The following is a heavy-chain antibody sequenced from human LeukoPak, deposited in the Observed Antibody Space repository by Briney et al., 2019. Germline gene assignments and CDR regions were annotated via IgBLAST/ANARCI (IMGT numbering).Heavy chain of an antibody. J-gene: IGHJ6*02. CDR1: GFTFSSYS. CDR2: ISSSSSYI. D-gene: IGHD4-17*01. CDR3: ARDTVTRGYYYYYGMDV. Sequence: GGSLRLSCAASGFTFSSYSMNWVRQAPGKGLEWVSSISSSSSYIYYADSVKGRFTISRDNAKNSLYLQMNSLRAEDTAAYYCARDTVTRGYYYYYGMDVWGQGTTVTVSS. V-gene: IGHV3-21*01.